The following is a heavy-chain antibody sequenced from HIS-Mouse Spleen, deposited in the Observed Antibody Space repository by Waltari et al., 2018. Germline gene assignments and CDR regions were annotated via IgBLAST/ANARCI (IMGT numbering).Heavy chain of an antibody. CDR2: IYYSGST. Sequence: QVQLQESGPGLVKPSETLSLTCTVPGGSIVSYYRSWIRQPPGKGLEWIGYIYYSGSTNYNPSLKSRVTISVDTSKNQFSLKLSSVTAADTAVYYCAGTSSSWYYYYYGMDVWGQGTTVTVSS. CDR1: GGSIVSYY. D-gene: IGHD6-13*01. V-gene: IGHV4-59*01. J-gene: IGHJ6*02. CDR3: AGTSSSWYYYYYGMDV.